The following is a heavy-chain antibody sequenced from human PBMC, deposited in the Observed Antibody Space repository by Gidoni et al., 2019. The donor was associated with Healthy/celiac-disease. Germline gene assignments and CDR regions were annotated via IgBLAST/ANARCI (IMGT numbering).Heavy chain of an antibody. CDR1: GYTFTGYY. CDR3: ARAIGLLVTSDAFDI. D-gene: IGHD2-21*02. Sequence: QVQLVQSGAEVKKPGASVKVSCKASGYTFTGYYMHWVRQAPGQGLEWMGWINPNSGGTNYAQKFQGRVTMTRDTSISTAYMELSRLRSDDTAVYYCARAIGLLVTSDAFDIWGQGTMVTVSS. CDR2: INPNSGGT. V-gene: IGHV1-2*02. J-gene: IGHJ3*02.